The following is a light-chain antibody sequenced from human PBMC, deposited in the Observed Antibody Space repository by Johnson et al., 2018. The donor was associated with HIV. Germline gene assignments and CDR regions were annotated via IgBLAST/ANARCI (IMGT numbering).Light chain of an antibody. CDR2: DNN. Sequence: HSVLTQPPSVSAAPGQKVTISCSGSSSNIGNNYVSWYQQLPGTAPKLLIYDNNKRPSGIPDRFSGSKSGTSATLGITGLQTGDEADYYCGTWDSSLIAVFCTGTKVPVL. V-gene: IGLV1-51*01. J-gene: IGLJ1*01. CDR1: SSNIGNNY. CDR3: GTWDSSLIAV.